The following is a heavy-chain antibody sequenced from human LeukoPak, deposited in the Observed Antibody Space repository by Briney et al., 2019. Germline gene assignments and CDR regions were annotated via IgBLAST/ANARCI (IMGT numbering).Heavy chain of an antibody. D-gene: IGHD3-22*01. CDR2: LDYSGST. V-gene: IGHV4-59*01. Sequence: SETLSLTCTVSGGSISSYYGTWIRQPPGKGLEWIGYLDYSGSTNYNPSLKSRVTISVDTSKNQFSLKVSSVTAADTAVYYCARDGGLYYYDSSGYYSRSFRTSDCAFDIWGQGTMVTVSS. CDR1: GGSISSYY. J-gene: IGHJ3*02. CDR3: ARDGGLYYYDSSGYYSRSFRTSDCAFDI.